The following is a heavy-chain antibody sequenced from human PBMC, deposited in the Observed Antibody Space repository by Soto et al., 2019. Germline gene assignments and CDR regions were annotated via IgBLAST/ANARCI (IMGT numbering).Heavy chain of an antibody. J-gene: IGHJ4*02. V-gene: IGHV4-61*01. CDR3: AREILRGDYVYYFDY. CDR1: GGSVSSGSYY. D-gene: IGHD4-17*01. CDR2: IYYSGST. Sequence: SETLSLTCTVSGGSVSSGSYYWSWIRQPPGKGLEWIGYIYYSGSTNYNPSLKSRVTVSVDTSKNQFSLKLSSVTAADTAVYYCAREILRGDYVYYFDYWGQGTLVTVSS.